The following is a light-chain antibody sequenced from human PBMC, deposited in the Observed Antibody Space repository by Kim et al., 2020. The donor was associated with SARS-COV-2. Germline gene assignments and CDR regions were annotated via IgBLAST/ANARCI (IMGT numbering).Light chain of an antibody. Sequence: APLTSQSSQTVLSTSNNKIYLACYPPKPGQPPKLLIYWASLRESWLSDRFSGSRSETDFTLPLSSLQAEDVAVYYCQQYYSTPPSFAQGTKLEI. CDR1: QTVLSTSNNKIY. CDR2: WAS. V-gene: IGKV4-1*01. CDR3: QQYYSTPPS. J-gene: IGKJ2*03.